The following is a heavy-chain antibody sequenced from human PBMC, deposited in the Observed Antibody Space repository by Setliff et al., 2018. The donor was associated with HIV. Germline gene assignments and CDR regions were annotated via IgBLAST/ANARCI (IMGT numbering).Heavy chain of an antibody. D-gene: IGHD5-12*01. J-gene: IGHJ4*02. CDR1: GGSVSDTSYY. CDR2: VYYSGGT. CDR3: ARLGDSGYDFRGYFDY. Sequence: PSETLSLTCTVSGGSVSDTSYYWGWIRQPPGKGLEWLANVYYSGGTYYNPSLDSRVTISVDTSRNQFSLKLTSVTAADTALYFCARLGDSGYDFRGYFDYWGQGKLVTVSS. V-gene: IGHV4-39*01.